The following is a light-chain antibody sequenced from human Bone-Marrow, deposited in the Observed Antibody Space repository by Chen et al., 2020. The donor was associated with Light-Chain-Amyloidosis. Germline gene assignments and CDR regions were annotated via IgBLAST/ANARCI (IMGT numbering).Light chain of an antibody. J-gene: IGLJ1*01. Sequence: QSALTQPASVSGSPGQSITISCTGTSSDVGGDNHVSWYQQHPDKAPKLMIYEVTNRPSWVPYRFSGSKSDNTASLTISGLQTADEADYFCSSYTITNPLVFGNGTRVTVL. CDR3: SSYTITNPLV. V-gene: IGLV2-14*01. CDR1: SSDVGGDNH. CDR2: EVT.